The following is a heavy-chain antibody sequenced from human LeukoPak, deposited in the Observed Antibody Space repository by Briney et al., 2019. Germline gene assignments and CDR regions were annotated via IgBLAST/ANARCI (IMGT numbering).Heavy chain of an antibody. Sequence: SGGSLRLSCAASGFTFSSSAMSWVRQAPGKGLEWVSTISGSGDRIYYADSVKGRFTISRDNSKNTLFLQMNSLRAEDTAVYYCAKGGVGAIRYPFDYWGQGTLVTVSS. CDR3: AKGGVGAIRYPFDY. V-gene: IGHV3-23*01. J-gene: IGHJ4*02. CDR2: ISGSGDRI. D-gene: IGHD1-26*01. CDR1: GFTFSSSA.